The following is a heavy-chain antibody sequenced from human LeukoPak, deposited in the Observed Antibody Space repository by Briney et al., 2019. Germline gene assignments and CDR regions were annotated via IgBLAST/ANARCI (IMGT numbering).Heavy chain of an antibody. CDR3: ARSSYTSGSSYFDY. J-gene: IGHJ4*02. V-gene: IGHV3-11*03. CDR1: GFTFSDYY. D-gene: IGHD3-10*01. Sequence: PGGSLRLSCAASGFTFSDYYMSWIRQAPGKGLEWLSYISSTTSYTDYADSVKGRFTIYRDNAKNSLYLQMNSLRAEDTAVYYCARSSYTSGSSYFDYWGQGTLVTVSS. CDR2: ISSTTSYT.